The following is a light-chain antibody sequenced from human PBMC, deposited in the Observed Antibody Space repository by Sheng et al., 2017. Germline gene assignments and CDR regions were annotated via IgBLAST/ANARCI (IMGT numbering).Light chain of an antibody. CDR2: GNN. Sequence: QSVLTQPPSVSGAPGQRVTISCTGSSSNIGAGYDVHWYQQIPGTAPKLLMYGNNNRPSGVPNRFSGSKSGTSASLAITGLQAEDEADYYCQSYDSRLSGYWVFGGGTKLTVL. V-gene: IGLV1-40*01. CDR3: QSYDSRLSGYWV. J-gene: IGLJ3*02. CDR1: SSNIGAGYD.